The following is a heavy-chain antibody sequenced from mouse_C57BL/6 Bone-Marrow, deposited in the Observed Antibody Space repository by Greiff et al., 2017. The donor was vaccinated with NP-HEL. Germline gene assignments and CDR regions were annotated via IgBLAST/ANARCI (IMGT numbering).Heavy chain of an antibody. CDR1: GYAFTNYL. CDR3: ASSGSNPYYAMDY. Sequence: VKLMESGAELVRPGTSVTVSCKASGYAFTNYLIEWVKQRPGQGLEWIGVINPGSGGTNYNEKFKGKATLTADKSSSTAYIQLSSLTSEDSAVYFCASSGSNPYYAMDYWGQGTSVTVSS. CDR2: INPGSGGT. J-gene: IGHJ4*01. V-gene: IGHV1-54*01. D-gene: IGHD2-5*01.